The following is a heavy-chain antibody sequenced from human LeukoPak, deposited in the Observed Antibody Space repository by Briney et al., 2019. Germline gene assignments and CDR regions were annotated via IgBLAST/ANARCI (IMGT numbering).Heavy chain of an antibody. V-gene: IGHV1-2*02. CDR1: GYTFTGYY. J-gene: IGHJ6*02. CDR2: INPNSGGT. D-gene: IGHD2-21*01. CDR3: ARDKGILYIVVVPKYYYGMDV. Sequence: ASVKVSCKASGYTFTGYYMHWVRQAPGQGLECMGWINPNSGGTNYAQKFQGRVTMTRDTSISTAYMELSRLRSDDTAVYYCARDKGILYIVVVPKYYYGMDVWGQGTTVTVS.